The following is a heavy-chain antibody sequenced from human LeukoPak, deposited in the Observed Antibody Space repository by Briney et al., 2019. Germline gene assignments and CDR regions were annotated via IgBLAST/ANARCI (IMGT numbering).Heavy chain of an antibody. CDR3: ARGRRTGSTYWYFDL. V-gene: IGHV4-59*01. D-gene: IGHD3/OR15-3a*01. Sequence: SETLSLTCTVSGGSISSYYWSWIRQPPGKGPEWIGYIYYSGSTNYNPSLKSRVTISVDTSKNQFSLKLSSVTAADTAVYYCARGRRTGSTYWYFDLWGRGTLVTVSS. CDR1: GGSISSYY. CDR2: IYYSGST. J-gene: IGHJ2*01.